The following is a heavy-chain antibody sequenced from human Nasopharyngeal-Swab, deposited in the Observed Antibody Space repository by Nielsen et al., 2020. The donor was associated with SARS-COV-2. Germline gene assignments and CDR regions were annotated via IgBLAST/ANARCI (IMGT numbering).Heavy chain of an antibody. J-gene: IGHJ4*02. CDR3: TTGYYYDSSGVFDY. CDR2: IKSKTDGGTT. CDR1: GFTFSNAW. D-gene: IGHD3-22*01. Sequence: GESLKISCAASGFTFSNAWMSWVRQAPGKGLEWVGRIKSKTDGGTTDYAAPVKGRFTISRDDSKNTLYLQMNSLKTEDTAVYYCTTGYYYDSSGVFDYWGQGTLVTVPS. V-gene: IGHV3-15*01.